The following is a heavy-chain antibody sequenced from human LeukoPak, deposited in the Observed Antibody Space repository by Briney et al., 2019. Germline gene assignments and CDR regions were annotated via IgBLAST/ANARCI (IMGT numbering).Heavy chain of an antibody. CDR2: IRYDGSNK. CDR3: AREVVGATGDSFDY. D-gene: IGHD1-26*01. Sequence: GGSLRLSCAASGFTFSSYGMHWVRQAPGKGLDWVAFIRYDGSNKYYGDSVKGRFTLSRDNSKTTLYLQMNSLRAEDTAVYYCAREVVGATGDSFDYWGQGTLVTVSS. CDR1: GFTFSSYG. J-gene: IGHJ4*02. V-gene: IGHV3-30*02.